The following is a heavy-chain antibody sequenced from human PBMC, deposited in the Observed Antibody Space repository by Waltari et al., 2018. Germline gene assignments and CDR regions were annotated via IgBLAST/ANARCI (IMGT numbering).Heavy chain of an antibody. CDR2: INHSGST. CDR1: GGYFSGYY. Sequence: QVQLQQWGAGLLKPSETLSLTCAVYGGYFSGYYWSWIRQPPGKGLEWIGEINHSGSTNYNPSLKSRVTISVDTSKNQFSLKLSSVTAADTAVYYCARGEPFGISRYQYYYYYYGMDVWGQGTTVTVSS. CDR3: ARGEPFGISRYQYYYYYYGMDV. V-gene: IGHV4-34*01. J-gene: IGHJ6*02. D-gene: IGHD2-2*01.